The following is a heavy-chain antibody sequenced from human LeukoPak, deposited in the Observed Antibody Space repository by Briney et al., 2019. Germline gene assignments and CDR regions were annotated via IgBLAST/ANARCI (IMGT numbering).Heavy chain of an antibody. CDR2: IRYDGSNK. J-gene: IGHJ3*02. Sequence: PGGSLRLSCAASGFTFSSYGMHWVRQSPGKGLEWVAFIRYDGSNKYYADSVKGRFTISRDNSKNTLYLQMNSLRAEDTAVYYCAKEGRNCGELTGAFDIWGQGTMVTVSS. D-gene: IGHD1-26*01. CDR3: AKEGRNCGELTGAFDI. V-gene: IGHV3-30*02. CDR1: GFTFSSYG.